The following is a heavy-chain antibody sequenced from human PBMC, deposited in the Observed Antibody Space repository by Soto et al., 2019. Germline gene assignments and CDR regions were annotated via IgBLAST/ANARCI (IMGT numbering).Heavy chain of an antibody. CDR1: GFTFSSYP. J-gene: IGHJ6*02. V-gene: IGHV3-23*01. D-gene: IGHD3-10*01. CDR2: ISDSGGRT. Sequence: GGSLRLSCAPSGFTFSSYPMSGVRQAPGGGLVWVSAISDSGGRTYYADSVKGRFTISRDNSKNTLYLQMNSLRAEDTAVYYCAKDLGRGRGVTRGMDVWGQGTTVTVSS. CDR3: AKDLGRGRGVTRGMDV.